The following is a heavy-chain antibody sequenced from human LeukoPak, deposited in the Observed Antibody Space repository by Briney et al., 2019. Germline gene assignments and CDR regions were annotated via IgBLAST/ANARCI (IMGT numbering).Heavy chain of an antibody. D-gene: IGHD5-18*01. CDR2: ISGSGGST. J-gene: IGHJ4*02. CDR1: GFTFSSYA. CDR3: AKGRSRTAMVTADY. V-gene: IGHV3-23*01. Sequence: GGSLRLSCAASGFTFSSYAMSWVRQAPGKGLEGVSAISGSGGSTYYADSVKGRFTISRDNSKNTLYLQMNSLRAEDTAVYYCAKGRSRTAMVTADYWGQGTLVTVSS.